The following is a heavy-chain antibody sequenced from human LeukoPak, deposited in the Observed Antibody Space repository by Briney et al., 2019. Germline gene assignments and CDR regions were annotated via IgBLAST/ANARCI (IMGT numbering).Heavy chain of an antibody. D-gene: IGHD6-13*01. J-gene: IGHJ4*02. Sequence: ASVKVSCKASGYTFTSYAMHWVRQAPGQRLEWMGWINAGNGNTKYSQEFQGRVTITRDTSASTAYMELRSLRSDDTAVYYCARVREQGSSWYEASYYFDYWGQGTLVTVSS. CDR1: GYTFTSYA. CDR2: INAGNGNT. V-gene: IGHV1-3*01. CDR3: ARVREQGSSWYEASYYFDY.